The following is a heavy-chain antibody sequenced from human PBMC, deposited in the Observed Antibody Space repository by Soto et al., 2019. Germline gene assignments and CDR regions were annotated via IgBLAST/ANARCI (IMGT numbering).Heavy chain of an antibody. CDR2: IYHSGST. D-gene: IGHD3-3*01. CDR1: GGSISSSNW. CDR3: ARTSPRLYDFWSGYYLDY. V-gene: IGHV4-4*02. Sequence: PSETLSLTCAVSGGSISSSNWWSWVRQPPGKGLEWIGEIYHSGSTNYNPSLKSRVTISVDKSKNQFSLKLSSVTAADTAVYYCARTSPRLYDFWSGYYLDYWGQGTMVTVYS. J-gene: IGHJ4*02.